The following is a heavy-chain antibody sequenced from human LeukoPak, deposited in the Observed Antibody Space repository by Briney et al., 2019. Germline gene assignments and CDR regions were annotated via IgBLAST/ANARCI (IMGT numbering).Heavy chain of an antibody. Sequence: ASVKVSCKASGYTFTDYYMHWVRQAHGQGLEWMGWINPNSGATNYAQKFQGRVTMTRDTSIRTAYMELSRLRSDDTAVYYCARAPTTVTTDGYWGQGTLVTVSS. CDR2: INPNSGAT. J-gene: IGHJ4*02. CDR3: ARAPTTVTTDGY. V-gene: IGHV1-2*02. CDR1: GYTFTDYY. D-gene: IGHD4-17*01.